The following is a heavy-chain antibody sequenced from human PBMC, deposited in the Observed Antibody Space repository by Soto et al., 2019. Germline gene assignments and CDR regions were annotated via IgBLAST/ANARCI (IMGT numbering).Heavy chain of an antibody. V-gene: IGHV3-30*18. CDR3: AKDLGSGYDGYYYYGMDV. Sequence: HPGGSLRLSCAASGFTFSGYGMHWVRQAPGKGLEWVAVISYDGSNKYYADSVKGRFTISRDNSKNTLYLQMNSLRAEDTAVYYCAKDLGSGYDGYYYYGMDVWGQGTTVTVSS. CDR2: ISYDGSNK. J-gene: IGHJ6*02. D-gene: IGHD5-12*01. CDR1: GFTFSGYG.